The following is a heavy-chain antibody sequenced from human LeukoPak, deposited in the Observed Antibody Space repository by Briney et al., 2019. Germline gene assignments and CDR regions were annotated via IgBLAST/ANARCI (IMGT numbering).Heavy chain of an antibody. CDR1: GFTFSSYA. Sequence: PGGSLRLSCAASGFTFSSYAMSWVRQAPGKGLEWVSAISGSGGSTYYADSVKGRFTISRDNSKNTLYLQVNSLRAEDTAVYYCAKAGYSSSWRSWFDPWGQGTLVTVSS. V-gene: IGHV3-23*01. CDR3: AKAGYSSSWRSWFDP. D-gene: IGHD6-13*01. J-gene: IGHJ5*02. CDR2: ISGSGGST.